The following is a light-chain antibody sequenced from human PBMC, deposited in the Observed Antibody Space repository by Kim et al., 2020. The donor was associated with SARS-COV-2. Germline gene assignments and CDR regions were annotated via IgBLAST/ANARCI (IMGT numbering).Light chain of an antibody. CDR2: DAS. J-gene: IGKJ4*01. Sequence: ASVGDRVTITCQASQDISNYLNWYQQKPGKAPKLLIYDASNLETGVPSRFSGSGSGTDFTFTISSLQPEDIATYYCQQYDNLPSLTFGGGTKLEI. CDR1: QDISNY. CDR3: QQYDNLPSLT. V-gene: IGKV1-33*01.